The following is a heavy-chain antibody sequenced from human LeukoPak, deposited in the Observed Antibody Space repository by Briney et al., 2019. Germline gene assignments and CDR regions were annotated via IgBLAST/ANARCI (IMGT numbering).Heavy chain of an antibody. J-gene: IGHJ3*02. D-gene: IGHD5-24*01. V-gene: IGHV3-21*01. CDR1: GFTFSSYS. CDR3: ARPDGYNNDDAFDI. Sequence: PGGSLRLSCAASGFTFSSYSMNWVRQAPGEGLEWVSSISSSSSYIYYADSEKGRFTISRDNAKNSLYLQMNSLRAEDTAVYYCARPDGYNNDDAFDIWGQGTMVTVSS. CDR2: ISSSSSYI.